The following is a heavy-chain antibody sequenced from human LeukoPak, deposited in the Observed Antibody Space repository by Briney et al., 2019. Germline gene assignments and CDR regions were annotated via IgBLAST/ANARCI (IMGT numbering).Heavy chain of an antibody. J-gene: IGHJ5*02. CDR3: AREGRSGWYWFDP. V-gene: IGHV1-18*01. CDR2: INTYNGNT. D-gene: IGHD6-19*01. CDR1: GYIFSNYG. Sequence: GASVKVSCKASGYIFSNYGIIWVRQAPGQGLEWMGWINTYNGNTNYARKFQGRVTMTTDTLTTTVYMELRSLRSDDTAVYYCAREGRSGWYWFDPWGQGTLVTVSS.